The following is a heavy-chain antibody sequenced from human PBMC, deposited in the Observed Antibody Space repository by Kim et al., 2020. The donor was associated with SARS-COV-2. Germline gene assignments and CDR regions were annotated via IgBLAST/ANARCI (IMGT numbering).Heavy chain of an antibody. CDR3: ARTKRMDY. CDR2: IDPSDSST. V-gene: IGHV5-10-1*01. J-gene: IGHJ4*02. CDR1: GYDFTSYW. Sequence: GESLKISCKTSGYDFTSYWISWVRQMPGKGLEWMGRIDPSDSSTNYSPSFEGHVTMPVDKSITTAYLQWSSVRASDSAIYYCARTKRMDYWGQGTRVAVS.